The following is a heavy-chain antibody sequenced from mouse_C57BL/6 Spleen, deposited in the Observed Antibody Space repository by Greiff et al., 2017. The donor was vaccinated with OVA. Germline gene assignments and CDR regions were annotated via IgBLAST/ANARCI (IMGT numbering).Heavy chain of an antibody. CDR2: IHPSDSDT. CDR1: GYTFTSYW. V-gene: IGHV1-74*01. CDR3: AKITTEEYYYAMDD. D-gene: IGHD1-1*01. J-gene: IGHJ4*01. Sequence: QVQLQPGAELVKPGASVKVSCKASGYTFTSYWMHWVKQRPGQGLEWIGRIHPSDSDTNYNQKFKGKATLTVDKSSSTAYMQLSSLTSEDSAVYYCAKITTEEYYYAMDDWGQGTSVTVSS.